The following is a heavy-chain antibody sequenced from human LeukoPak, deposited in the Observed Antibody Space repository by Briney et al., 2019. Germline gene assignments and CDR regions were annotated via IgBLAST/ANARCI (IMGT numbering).Heavy chain of an antibody. CDR2: ISYDGSNK. V-gene: IGHV3-30*19. Sequence: GRSLRLSCAASGFTFSSYGMHWVRQAPGKGLEWVAVISYDGSNKYYADSVKGRFTISRDNSKNTLYLQMNSLRAEDTAVYYCAGEDVRVATIGLDYWGQGTLVTVSS. J-gene: IGHJ4*02. CDR3: AGEDVRVATIGLDY. CDR1: GFTFSSYG. D-gene: IGHD5-12*01.